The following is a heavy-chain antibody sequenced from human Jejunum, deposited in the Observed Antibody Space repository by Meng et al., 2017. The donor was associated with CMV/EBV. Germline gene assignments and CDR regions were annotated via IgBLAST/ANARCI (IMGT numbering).Heavy chain of an antibody. J-gene: IGHJ4*01. Sequence: KASGYILTGYYMHWGRQAHGQGLEWMGWINPNSGTTNYAQKFQARITMTRDTSINTGYMELNRLTSDDTAIYYCARADTIIISVYWGQGTLVTVSS. D-gene: IGHD3-16*01. CDR2: INPNSGTT. CDR3: ARADTIIISVY. CDR1: GYILTGYY. V-gene: IGHV1-2*02.